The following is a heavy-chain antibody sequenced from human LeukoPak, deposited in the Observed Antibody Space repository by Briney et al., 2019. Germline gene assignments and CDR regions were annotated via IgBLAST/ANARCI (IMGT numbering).Heavy chain of an antibody. D-gene: IGHD6-13*01. V-gene: IGHV1-18*01. CDR3: ARDKTPGYSSSWYVRRNNWFDP. Sequence: ASVKVSCKASGYTFTSYGISWVRQAPGQGLEWMGWISAYNGNTNYAQKLQGRVTMTTDTSTSTAYMELRSLRSDDTAAYYCARDKTPGYSSSWYVRRNNWFDPWGQGTLVTVSS. CDR2: ISAYNGNT. CDR1: GYTFTSYG. J-gene: IGHJ5*02.